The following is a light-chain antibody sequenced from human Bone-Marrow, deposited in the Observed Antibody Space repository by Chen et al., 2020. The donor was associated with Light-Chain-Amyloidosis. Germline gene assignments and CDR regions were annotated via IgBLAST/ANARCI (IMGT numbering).Light chain of an antibody. CDR2: GNS. CDR3: AAWDDSLNYYV. Sequence: QSVLTQPPSASGTPGQRVAISCSGSSSNIGGRTVTWYQQLPGTAPKLLIYGNSQRPSGVSDRFSGSKSGTSASLAISGLQSEDEADYYCAAWDDSLNYYVFGTGTNVIVL. CDR1: SSNIGGRT. J-gene: IGLJ1*01. V-gene: IGLV1-44*01.